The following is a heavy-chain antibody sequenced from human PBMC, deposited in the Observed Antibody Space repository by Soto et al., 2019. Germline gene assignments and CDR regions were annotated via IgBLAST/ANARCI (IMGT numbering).Heavy chain of an antibody. CDR3: ARNMDYYYGRGSGNGHGV. J-gene: IGHJ6*02. V-gene: IGHV1-2*02. Sequence: QVQLVQSGAEVKEPGDSVRVSCEASGYTFTAYHIHWVRQAPGQGLERMGWINPKFGDTTYAQDFQGRVSMTRDMSISTVYMELSRLTSDDTAIYYCARNMDYYYGRGSGNGHGVWGQGTTVTVFS. CDR2: INPKFGDT. D-gene: IGHD3-10*02. CDR1: GYTFTAYH.